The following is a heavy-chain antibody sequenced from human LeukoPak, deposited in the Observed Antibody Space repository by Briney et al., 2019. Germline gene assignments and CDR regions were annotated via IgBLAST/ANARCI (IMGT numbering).Heavy chain of an antibody. CDR3: AKGHIANIAAAGSYYFDY. CDR2: VSGSGTDT. D-gene: IGHD6-13*01. CDR1: GFTFSNYA. V-gene: IGHV3-23*01. Sequence: GGSLRLSCAASGFTFSNYAMIWVRQAPGKGLEWVSSVSGSGTDTYYADSVTGRFTISRDNSKNTLFLQMNSLRAEDTAVYYCAKGHIANIAAAGSYYFDYWGQGTLATVSS. J-gene: IGHJ4*02.